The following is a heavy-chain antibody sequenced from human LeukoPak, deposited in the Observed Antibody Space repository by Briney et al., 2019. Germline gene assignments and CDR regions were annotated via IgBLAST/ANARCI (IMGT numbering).Heavy chain of an antibody. CDR2: IYYSGST. Sequence: SETLSLTCTVSGDSISSYYWSWIRQPPGEGLEWIGYIYYSGSTNYNPSLKSRVTISVDTSKNQFSLKLSSVTAADTAVYYCARLYYDSSRYPNWFDPWGQGTLVTVSS. CDR3: ARLYYDSSRYPNWFDP. J-gene: IGHJ5*02. D-gene: IGHD3-22*01. CDR1: GDSISSYY. V-gene: IGHV4-59*08.